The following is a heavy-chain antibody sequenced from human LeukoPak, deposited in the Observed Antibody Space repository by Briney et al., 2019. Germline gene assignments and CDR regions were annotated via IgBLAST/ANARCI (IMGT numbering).Heavy chain of an antibody. J-gene: IGHJ4*02. CDR3: ARDRSSSSWYYFDY. D-gene: IGHD6-13*01. Sequence: GSLRLSCAASGFTFSIAWMSWVRQAPGKGLEWVANIKQDGSEKYYVDSVKGRFTISRDNAKNSLYLQMNSLRAEDTAVYYCARDRSSSSWYYFDYWGQGTLVTVSS. V-gene: IGHV3-7*01. CDR2: IKQDGSEK. CDR1: GFTFSIAW.